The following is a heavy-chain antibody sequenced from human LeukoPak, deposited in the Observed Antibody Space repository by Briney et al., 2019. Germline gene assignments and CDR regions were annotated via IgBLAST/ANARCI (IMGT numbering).Heavy chain of an antibody. D-gene: IGHD1-26*01. CDR1: GFTFGTYN. CDR2: ITSSSSYI. J-gene: IGHJ6*03. Sequence: GGSLRLPCAASGFTFGTYNMNWVRRAPGKGLEWLSSITSSSSYIYYADSVKGRFTISRDNAKNSLYLQMNSLRAEDTAVYYCARDPYSGTYGNYYYYYMDVWGKGTTVTISS. CDR3: ARDPYSGTYGNYYYYYMDV. V-gene: IGHV3-21*01.